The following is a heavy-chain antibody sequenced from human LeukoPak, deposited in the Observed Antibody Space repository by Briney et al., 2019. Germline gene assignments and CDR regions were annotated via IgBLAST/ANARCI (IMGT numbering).Heavy chain of an antibody. CDR3: ANGPRPIVVVPLDV. CDR2: IRSDGSDK. D-gene: IGHD2-2*01. V-gene: IGHV3-30*02. CDR1: GFTFSYFG. J-gene: IGHJ6*04. Sequence: GGSLRLSCAASGFTFSYFGMHWVRQAPGKGLEWVASIRSDGSDKSYADSVKGRFTISRDNSKNTLHLQMNRLRAEDTAVYYCANGPRPIVVVPLDVWGKGTTVTVSS.